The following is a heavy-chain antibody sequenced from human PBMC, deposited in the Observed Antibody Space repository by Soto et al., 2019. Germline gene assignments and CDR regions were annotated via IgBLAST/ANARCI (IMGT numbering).Heavy chain of an antibody. CDR2: IYPGGSDT. V-gene: IGHV5-51*01. Sequence: GESLKISCKGSGYSFTSYWIGWVRQMPGKGLEWMGIIYPGGSDTRYSPSFQGQVTISADKSISTAYLQWSSLKASDTAMYYCAREGPCSGGSCSGSDLYYFDYWGQGTLVTVS. J-gene: IGHJ4*02. CDR1: GYSFTSYW. D-gene: IGHD2-15*01. CDR3: AREGPCSGGSCSGSDLYYFDY.